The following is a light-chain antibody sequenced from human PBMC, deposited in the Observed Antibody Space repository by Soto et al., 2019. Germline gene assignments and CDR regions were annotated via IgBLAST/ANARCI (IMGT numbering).Light chain of an antibody. Sequence: EIVLTQSPGTLSLSPGERATLSCRASQTLSSSLLAWYQQKPGQAPRLLIYGASSRATGIPDRFSGSGSGADFTLTSTRLEPEDFAVYYCQQYGSSAWTFGQGTRVEVK. J-gene: IGKJ1*01. CDR2: GAS. CDR3: QQYGSSAWT. V-gene: IGKV3-20*01. CDR1: QTLSSSL.